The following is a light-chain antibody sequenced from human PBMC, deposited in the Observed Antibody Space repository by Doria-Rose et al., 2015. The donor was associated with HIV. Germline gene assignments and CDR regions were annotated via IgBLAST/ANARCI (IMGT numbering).Light chain of an antibody. Sequence: TQSPGTLSLSPGERATLSCRASQSFSSTYLAWYQQKPGQAPSLLIYDGSTRATGIPDRFSASGSGTDFTLTINRLEPDDFVLYYCPQYGASWMVDQGSKV. V-gene: IGKV3-20*01. J-gene: IGKJ1*01. CDR2: DGS. CDR3: PQYGASWM. CDR1: QSFSSTY.